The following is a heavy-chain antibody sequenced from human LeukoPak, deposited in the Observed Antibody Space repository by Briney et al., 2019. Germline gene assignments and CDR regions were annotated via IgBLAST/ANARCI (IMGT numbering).Heavy chain of an antibody. V-gene: IGHV3-21*01. J-gene: IGHJ4*02. CDR3: ASVRRRGLWAGGDSLDY. CDR1: GFTFSTYS. CDR2: ISSSSSYI. D-gene: IGHD3-16*01. Sequence: GGSLRLSCAASGFTFSTYSMNWVRQAPGKGLEWVSFISSSSSYIYYADSVKGRFTISRDNAKNSLYLHMNSLRAEDTAVYYCASVRRRGLWAGGDSLDYWGQGTLVTVSS.